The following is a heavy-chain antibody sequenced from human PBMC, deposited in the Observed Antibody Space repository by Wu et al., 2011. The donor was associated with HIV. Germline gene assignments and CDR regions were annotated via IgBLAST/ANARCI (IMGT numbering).Heavy chain of an antibody. Sequence: QVQLVQSGAEVKKPGSSVKVSCKASGGTFSSYGISWVRQAPGQGLEWMGGIIPIFGTANYAQKFQGRVTITTDESTSTAYMELSSLRSDDTAFYYCARDRIVVVPAAPKPYYYYYMDVWGKGTTVTVSS. CDR2: IIPIFGTA. V-gene: IGHV1-69*05. CDR3: ARDRIVVVPAAPKPYYYYYMDV. CDR1: GGTFSSYG. J-gene: IGHJ6*03. D-gene: IGHD2-2*01.